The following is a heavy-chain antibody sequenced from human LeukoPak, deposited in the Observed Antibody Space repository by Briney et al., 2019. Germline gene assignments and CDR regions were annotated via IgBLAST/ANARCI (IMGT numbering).Heavy chain of an antibody. D-gene: IGHD3-22*01. CDR2: INHSGST. J-gene: IGHJ5*02. CDR3: ARWSSNYYDTSGRRFDP. Sequence: PLETLSLTCAVYGGSLSDYYWSWIRQPPGKGLEWIGEINHSGSTNYNPSLKSRVTISVDTSKNQFSLKLSSVTAADTAVYYCARWSSNYYDTSGRRFDPWGQGTLVTVSS. CDR1: GGSLSDYY. V-gene: IGHV4-34*01.